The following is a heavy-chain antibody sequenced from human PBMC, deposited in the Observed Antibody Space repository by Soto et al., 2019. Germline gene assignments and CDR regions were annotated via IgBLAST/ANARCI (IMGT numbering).Heavy chain of an antibody. D-gene: IGHD4-17*01. J-gene: IGHJ6*02. V-gene: IGHV4-31*03. CDR3: ARVSATVTTNYYYGMDV. CDR2: IYYSGST. CDR1: GGSISSGGYY. Sequence: PSETLSLTCTVSGGSISSGGYYWSWIRQHPGKGLEWIGYIYYSGSTYYNPSLKSRVTISVDTSKNQFSLKLSSVTAADTAVYYCARVSATVTTNYYYGMDVWGQGTTVTVSS.